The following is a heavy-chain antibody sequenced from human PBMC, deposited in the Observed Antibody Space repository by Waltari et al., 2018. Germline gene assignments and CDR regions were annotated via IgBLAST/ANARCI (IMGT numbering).Heavy chain of an antibody. D-gene: IGHD2-2*01. CDR2: IGSTSNYI. Sequence: EVQLVESGGGLVKPGGSLRLSCAASGVTFSGSRMNWVRQAPGKGLEWVSSIGSTSNYINYADSVKGRFTISRDNAKNSLYLQMNSLRAEDTAMYYCARDPYCSTTTCYVDYWGQGTLVTVSS. J-gene: IGHJ4*02. CDR1: GVTFSGSR. V-gene: IGHV3-21*01. CDR3: ARDPYCSTTTCYVDY.